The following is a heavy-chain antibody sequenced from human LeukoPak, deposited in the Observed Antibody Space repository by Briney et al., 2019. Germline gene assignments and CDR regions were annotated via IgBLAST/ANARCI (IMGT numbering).Heavy chain of an antibody. D-gene: IGHD6-13*01. CDR3: ARGASLAAAGTNFDY. V-gene: IGHV4-34*01. Sequence: SETLSLTCAVYGVSFSGYYWNWIRQPPAKGLEGIGEINHSRSTNYNPSLKSRVTISVDTSKNQFSLKLSSVTAADTAVYYCARGASLAAAGTNFDYWGQGTLVTVSS. CDR2: INHSRST. CDR1: GVSFSGYY. J-gene: IGHJ4*02.